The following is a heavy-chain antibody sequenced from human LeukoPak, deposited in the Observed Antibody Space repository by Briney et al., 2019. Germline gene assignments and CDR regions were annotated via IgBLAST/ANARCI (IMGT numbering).Heavy chain of an antibody. CDR1: GGSISTFS. V-gene: IGHV4-59*01. J-gene: IGHJ4*02. CDR3: ARDTTVASGMQY. D-gene: IGHD6-19*01. Sequence: SETLSLTCTVSGGSISTFSWSWIRQFPGKGLEWIGSIYIKSTNYNPSLKRRVAISVDTSKSQFSLRLDSVTTADTAVYYCARDTTVASGMQYWGQGTLVTVSS. CDR2: IYIKST.